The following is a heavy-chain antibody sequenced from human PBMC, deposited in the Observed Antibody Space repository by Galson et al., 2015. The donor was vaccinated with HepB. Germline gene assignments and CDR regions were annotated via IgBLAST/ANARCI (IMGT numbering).Heavy chain of an antibody. CDR1: GFTFSNAW. V-gene: IGHV3-15*01. CDR2: IKSKIDGGTT. CDR3: TIVSVTPYMDV. J-gene: IGHJ6*03. Sequence: SLRLSCAASGFTFSNAWMSWVRQAPGKGLEWVGRIKSKIDGGTTEYAAPVKGRVTISRDDSKNTLYLQMKTLKTEDTAVYYCTIVSVTPYMDVWGKGTTVTVSS. D-gene: IGHD4-17*01.